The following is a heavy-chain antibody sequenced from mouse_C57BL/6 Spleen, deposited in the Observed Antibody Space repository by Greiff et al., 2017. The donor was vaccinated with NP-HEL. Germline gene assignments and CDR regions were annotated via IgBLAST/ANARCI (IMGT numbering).Heavy chain of an antibody. V-gene: IGHV1-80*01. CDR1: GYAFSSYW. Sequence: VQLQQSGAELVKPGASVKISCKASGYAFSSYWMNWVQQRPGKGLEWIGQIYPGDGDTNYNGKFKGKATLTADKSSSTAYMQLSSLTSEDSAVYFDAREVTSYAMDYWGKGTSVTVSS. CDR3: AREVTSYAMDY. CDR2: IYPGDGDT. J-gene: IGHJ4*01. D-gene: IGHD2-2*01.